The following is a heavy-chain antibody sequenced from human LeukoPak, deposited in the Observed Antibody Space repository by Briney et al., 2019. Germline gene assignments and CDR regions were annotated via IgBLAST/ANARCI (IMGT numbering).Heavy chain of an antibody. J-gene: IGHJ4*02. CDR3: ARDRPYSSSWYYDY. CDR2: IIPIFGTA. CDR1: GGTFSSYA. Sequence: GASVKVSCKASGGTFSSYAISWVRQAPGQGLEWMGGIIPIFGTANYAQKFQGRVTITADESTSTAYMELGSLRSEDTAVYYCARDRPYSSSWYYDYWGQGTLVTVSS. D-gene: IGHD6-13*01. V-gene: IGHV1-69*13.